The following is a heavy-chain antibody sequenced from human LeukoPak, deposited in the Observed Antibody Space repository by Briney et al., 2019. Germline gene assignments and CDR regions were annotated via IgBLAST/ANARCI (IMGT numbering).Heavy chain of an antibody. V-gene: IGHV3-7*01. CDR2: IKQDGSVK. CDR3: XXXXGWXFDY. D-gene: IGHD6-19*01. J-gene: IGHJ4*02. Sequence: GGSLRLSCAASGFTFSNFWMNWVRQAPGKGLEWVANIKQDGSVKHYVDSVKGRFTISRDNTKNSLYLQMNSLRAEDTAVYYXXXXXGWXFDYWGQGTLVTVSS. CDR1: GFTFSNFW.